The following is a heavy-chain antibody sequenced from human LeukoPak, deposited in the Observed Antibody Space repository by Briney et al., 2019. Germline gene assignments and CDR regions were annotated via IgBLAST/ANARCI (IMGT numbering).Heavy chain of an antibody. V-gene: IGHV3-33*01. Sequence: GGSLRLSCAASGFTSSSFGMHWVRQAPGEGLEWVAVIWYDASNKYYADSVKGRFTISRDNSRNTLYLQMNSLRDDDTAVYYCVRGVGVSRFNYLDSWGQGTLVIVSS. CDR1: GFTSSSFG. D-gene: IGHD6-13*01. J-gene: IGHJ4*02. CDR2: IWYDASNK. CDR3: VRGVGVSRFNYLDS.